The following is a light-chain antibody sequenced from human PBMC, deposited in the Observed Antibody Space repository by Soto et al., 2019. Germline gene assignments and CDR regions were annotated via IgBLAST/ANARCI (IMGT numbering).Light chain of an antibody. V-gene: IGLV1-44*01. Sequence: QSVLTQPPSASGTPGQRVTISCSGSSSNIGSNTVNWYQQLPGTAPKLLIYSNHQRPSGVPDRFSGSKSGTSASLASSGLQSEDEADYYCAAWDDSLNGMVFGGGTKLTVL. CDR3: AAWDDSLNGMV. J-gene: IGLJ2*01. CDR1: SSNIGSNT. CDR2: SNH.